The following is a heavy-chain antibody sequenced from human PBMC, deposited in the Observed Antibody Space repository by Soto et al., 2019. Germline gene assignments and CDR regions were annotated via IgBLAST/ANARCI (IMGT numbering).Heavy chain of an antibody. CDR1: GFTFSSYA. J-gene: IGHJ4*02. CDR2: ISGSGGST. Sequence: GGSLRLSCAASGFTFSSYAMSWVRQAPGKGLEWVSAISGSGGSTYYADSVKGRFTISRDNSKNTLYLQMNSLRAEDTAVYYCAKKITICGGVIKDYFDYWGQGTLVTVSS. V-gene: IGHV3-23*01. CDR3: AKKITICGGVIKDYFDY. D-gene: IGHD3-3*01.